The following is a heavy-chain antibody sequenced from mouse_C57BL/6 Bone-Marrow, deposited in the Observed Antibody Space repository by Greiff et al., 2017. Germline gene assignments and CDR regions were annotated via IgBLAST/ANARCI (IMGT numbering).Heavy chain of an antibody. Sequence: VQLQQSGAELARPGASVKLSCTASGFNIKDDYMHWVKQRPEQGLEWIGWIDPENGDTEYASKFQGKATITADTSSNTAYLQLSSLTSEDTAVYYCTTRGSYGCFDYWGQGTTLTVSS. J-gene: IGHJ2*01. CDR1: GFNIKDDY. D-gene: IGHD2-2*01. CDR2: IDPENGDT. V-gene: IGHV14-4*01. CDR3: TTRGSYGCFDY.